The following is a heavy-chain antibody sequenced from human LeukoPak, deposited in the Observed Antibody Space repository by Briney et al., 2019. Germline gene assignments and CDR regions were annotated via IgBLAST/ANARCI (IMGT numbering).Heavy chain of an antibody. CDR1: GGSISSGSYY. CDR2: IYTSGST. V-gene: IGHV4-61*02. D-gene: IGHD6-13*01. J-gene: IGHJ4*02. Sequence: PSETLSLTCTVSGGSISSGSYYWSWIRQPAGKGLEWIGRIYTSGSTNYNPSLKSRVTISVDTSKNQFSLKLSSVTAADTAVYYCARDPSWYYFDYRGQGTLVTVSS. CDR3: ARDPSWYYFDY.